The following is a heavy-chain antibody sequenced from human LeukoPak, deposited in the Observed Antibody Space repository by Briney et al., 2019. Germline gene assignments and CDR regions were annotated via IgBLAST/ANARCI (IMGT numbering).Heavy chain of an antibody. CDR3: ARDKAAVVVPAATIDY. D-gene: IGHD2-2*01. Sequence: ASVKVSCKASGYTFTSYGISWVRQAPGQGLEWMGWIGAYNGNTNYAQKLQGRVTMTTDTSTSTAYMELRSLRSDDTAVYYCARDKAAVVVPAATIDYWGQGTLVTVSS. CDR1: GYTFTSYG. J-gene: IGHJ4*02. CDR2: IGAYNGNT. V-gene: IGHV1-18*04.